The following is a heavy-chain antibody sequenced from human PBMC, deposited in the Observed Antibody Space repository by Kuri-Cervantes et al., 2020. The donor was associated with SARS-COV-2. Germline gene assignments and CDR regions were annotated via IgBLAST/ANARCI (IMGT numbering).Heavy chain of an antibody. J-gene: IGHJ3*02. D-gene: IGHD2-15*01. CDR2: RYTSGSS. Sequence: GSLRLSCSVSGVSISSSCHYWGRVRQPPGKGLEWIGSRYTSGSSNYNTYLKSLVTISVDTSKNQYYLKLSSVTAADTDVYYCESSGHKVDFGIWGQGTMVTVSS. CDR3: ESSGHKVDFGI. CDR1: GVSISSSCHY. V-gene: IGHV4-39*07.